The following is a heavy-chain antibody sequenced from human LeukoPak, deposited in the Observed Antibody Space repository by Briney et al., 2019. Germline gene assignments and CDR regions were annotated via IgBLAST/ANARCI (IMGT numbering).Heavy chain of an antibody. CDR1: GGTFSSYA. J-gene: IGHJ4*02. D-gene: IGHD7-27*01. CDR3: ARSLGIKTPFDY. V-gene: IGHV1-69*13. Sequence: SVKVSCKASGGTFSSYAISWVRQAPGQGLEWMGGIIPIFGTANYAQKFQGRVTITADESTSTAYMELSSLRSEDTAAYYCARSLGIKTPFDYWGQGTLVTASS. CDR2: IIPIFGTA.